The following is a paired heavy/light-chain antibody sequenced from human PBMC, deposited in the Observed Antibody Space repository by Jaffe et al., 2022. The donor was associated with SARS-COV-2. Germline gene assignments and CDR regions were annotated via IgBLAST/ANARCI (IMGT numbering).Light chain of an antibody. Sequence: DIVMTQSPESLAVSLGERATINCRSGQSVLHNSNRKNYITWYQQKPGQPPKLLIYWASTRESGVPDRFSGSGSGTDFSLTISSLQAEDVAVYYCQQYYNSPPTFGGGTKVEIK. CDR3: QQYYNSPPT. CDR2: WAS. J-gene: IGKJ4*01. V-gene: IGKV4-1*01. CDR1: QSVLHNSNRKNY.
Heavy chain of an antibody. CDR3: AKVGGNGYYLSWFDP. CDR1: GYTFTNYA. Sequence: QVQLVQSGSELKKPGASVKLSCKASGYTFTNYAMTWVRQAPGQRLEWMGWLDTNTGKPTYAQGFTGRFVFSLDTSVNTAYLQISNLKAEDTAVYYCAKVGGNGYYLSWFDPWGQGTLVTVSS. CDR2: LDTNTGKP. V-gene: IGHV7-4-1*02. D-gene: IGHD3-22*01. J-gene: IGHJ5*02.